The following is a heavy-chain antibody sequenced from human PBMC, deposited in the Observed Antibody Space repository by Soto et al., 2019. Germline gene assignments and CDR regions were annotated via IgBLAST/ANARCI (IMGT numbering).Heavy chain of an antibody. Sequence: ASVKVSCKASGYTFTSYAMHWVRQAPGQRLEWMGWINAGNGNTKYSQKFQGRVTITRDTSASTAYMELSSLRSEDTAVYYCASPYYDFWSGPDPSYYYGMDVWGQGTTVTVSS. CDR2: INAGNGNT. J-gene: IGHJ6*02. CDR3: ASPYYDFWSGPDPSYYYGMDV. CDR1: GYTFTSYA. D-gene: IGHD3-3*01. V-gene: IGHV1-3*01.